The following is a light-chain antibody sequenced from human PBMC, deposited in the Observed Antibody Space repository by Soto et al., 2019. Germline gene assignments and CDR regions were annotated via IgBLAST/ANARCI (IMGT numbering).Light chain of an antibody. J-gene: IGKJ4*01. CDR1: QSVSRY. CDR2: DAS. V-gene: IGKV3-11*01. Sequence: EIVLTQSPDTLSLSPGERVTLSCRASQSVSRYLAWYQQKPGQAPRLLIFDASNRATGIPARFSGSVSGTDLTITISCLEPEDGEVYDGQQRSDWPLTFGGGTKVDIK. CDR3: QQRSDWPLT.